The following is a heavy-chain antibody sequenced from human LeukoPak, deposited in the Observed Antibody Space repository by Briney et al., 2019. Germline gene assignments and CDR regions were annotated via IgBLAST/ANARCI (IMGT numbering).Heavy chain of an antibody. J-gene: IGHJ5*02. D-gene: IGHD2-2*01. V-gene: IGHV6-1*01. Sequence: SQTLSLTCAISGDSVSSNSVTWNWIRHSPSRGIEWLGRTYYRSTWYNDDAVSVRGRITVNPDTSKNQFSLHLNSVTPEDTAVYYCARRLTQYDCFDPWGQGILVTVSS. CDR2: TYYRSTWYN. CDR3: ARRLTQYDCFDP. CDR1: GDSVSSNSVT.